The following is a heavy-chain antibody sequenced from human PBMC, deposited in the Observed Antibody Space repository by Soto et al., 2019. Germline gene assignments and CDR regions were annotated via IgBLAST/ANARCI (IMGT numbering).Heavy chain of an antibody. D-gene: IGHD1-26*01. Sequence: QVQLVESGGGLVKPGGSLRLSCAASGFTFSDFYMSWIRQAPGKGLEYLSIISSDGSTKYYADSVKGRFTISRDNARNSLYLQMNDLGADDMAIYYCARPTREPNFWGQGTLVTVSS. CDR2: ISSDGSTK. CDR1: GFTFSDFY. J-gene: IGHJ4*02. V-gene: IGHV3-11*01. CDR3: ARPTREPNF.